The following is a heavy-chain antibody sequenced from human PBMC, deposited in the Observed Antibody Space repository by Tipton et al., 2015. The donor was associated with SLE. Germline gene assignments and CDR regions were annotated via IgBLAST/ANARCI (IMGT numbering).Heavy chain of an antibody. J-gene: IGHJ4*02. D-gene: IGHD5-24*01. Sequence: SLRLSCAASGFTFSSYGMHWVRQAPGKGLEWVAIIWYDGNNKYYADSVKGRSTISRDNSKNTLYLQMNSLRAEDTAMYYCAKDRDFNYFDYWGQGTLVTVSS. V-gene: IGHV3-30*02. CDR2: IWYDGNNK. CDR3: AKDRDFNYFDY. CDR1: GFTFSSYG.